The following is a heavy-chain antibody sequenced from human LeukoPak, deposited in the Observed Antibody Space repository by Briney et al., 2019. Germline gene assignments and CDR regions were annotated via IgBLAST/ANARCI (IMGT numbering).Heavy chain of an antibody. CDR1: GFTFSSYA. D-gene: IGHD1-26*01. V-gene: IGHV3-30-3*02. CDR3: AKTFGEWELAVVPDY. J-gene: IGHJ4*02. Sequence: PGGSLRLSCAASGFTFSSYAMHWVRQAPGKGLEWVAVISYDGSNKYYADSVKGRFTISRDNSKNTLYLQMNSLRAEDTAVYYCAKTFGEWELAVVPDYWGQGTLVTVSS. CDR2: ISYDGSNK.